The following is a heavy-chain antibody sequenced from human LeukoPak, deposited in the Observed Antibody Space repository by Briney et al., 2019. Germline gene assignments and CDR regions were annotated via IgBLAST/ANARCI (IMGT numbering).Heavy chain of an antibody. CDR1: GDSISTSSYY. CDR2: LNYGGST. Sequence: SETLSLTCTVSGDSISTSSYYWGWIRQPPGKELEWIGTLNYGGSTYYNPSLKTRVTISVDTSKNQFSLRLHSVTAADTAVYYCARPAYCYESSGYFYPFHYWGQGTLLTVSS. CDR3: ARPAYCYESSGYFYPFHY. J-gene: IGHJ4*02. V-gene: IGHV4-39*01. D-gene: IGHD3-22*01.